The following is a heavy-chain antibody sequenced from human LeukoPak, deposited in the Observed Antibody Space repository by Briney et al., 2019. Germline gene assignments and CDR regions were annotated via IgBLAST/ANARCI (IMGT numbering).Heavy chain of an antibody. D-gene: IGHD4-17*01. CDR2: ISYDGSNK. V-gene: IGHV3-30*18. Sequence: PGGSLRLSCAASGFTFSSYGMHWVRQAPGKGLEWVAVISYDGSNKYYADSVKGRFTISRDNSKNTLYLQMNSLRAEDTAVYYCAKPQGYGDLDYWGQGTLVTVSS. CDR1: GFTFSSYG. CDR3: AKPQGYGDLDY. J-gene: IGHJ4*02.